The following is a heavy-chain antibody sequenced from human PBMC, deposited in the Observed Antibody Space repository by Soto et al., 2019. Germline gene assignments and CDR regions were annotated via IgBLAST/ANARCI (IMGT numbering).Heavy chain of an antibody. CDR3: ARDGTGGQQLVLYERWFAP. CDR2: IIPIFGTA. J-gene: IGHJ5*02. V-gene: IGHV1-69*06. Sequence: QVQLVQSGAEVKKPGSSVKVSCKASGGTFSSYAISWVRQAPGQGLEWMGGIIPIFGTANYAQKFQGRVTITSDKSTSTAYMELSSLRSDDTAVYYCARDGTGGQQLVLYERWFAPWGQGTLVTVSS. CDR1: GGTFSSYA. D-gene: IGHD6-13*01.